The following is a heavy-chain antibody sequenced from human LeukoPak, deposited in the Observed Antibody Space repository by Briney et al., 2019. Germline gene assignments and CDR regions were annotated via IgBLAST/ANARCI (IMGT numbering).Heavy chain of an antibody. CDR2: ITTSSSYT. CDR3: ARDPYSGAYGDTYYYFMEL. V-gene: IGHV3-21*01. D-gene: IGHD1-26*01. Sequence: GGSLRLSCEASGFSFSSYNMDWVRQTPGKGLEWISSITTSSSYTFYADSVKGRFTISRDNARNSLYLQMNSLTAEDTAVYYCARDPYSGAYGDTYYYFMELWGKGPTVSIS. J-gene: IGHJ6*03. CDR1: GFSFSSYN.